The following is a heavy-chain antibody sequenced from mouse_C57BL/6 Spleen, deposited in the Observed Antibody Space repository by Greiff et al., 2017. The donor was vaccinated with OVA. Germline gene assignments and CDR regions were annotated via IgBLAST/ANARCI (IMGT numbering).Heavy chain of an antibody. V-gene: IGHV1-61*01. Sequence: QVQLQQPGAELVRPGSSVKLAGKAEGDTGRRKSTDWVKQRPGQGLEWIGNIYPSDSETHYNHKFKAKATLTVDKSSSTAYMPLSSLTSEDSAVYYCALGDYDLSRYFDVWGTGTTVTVSA. D-gene: IGHD2-4*01. CDR2: IYPSDSET. CDR3: ALGDYDLSRYFDV. J-gene: IGHJ1*03. CDR1: GDTGRRKS.